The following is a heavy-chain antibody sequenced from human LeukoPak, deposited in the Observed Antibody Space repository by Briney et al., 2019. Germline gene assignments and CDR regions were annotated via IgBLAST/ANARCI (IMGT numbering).Heavy chain of an antibody. CDR3: ARGLQIGFLEY. D-gene: IGHD4-11*01. J-gene: IGHJ4*02. CDR1: GGSISSYY. CDR2: IYYSGST. Sequence: SETLSLTCTVSGGSISSYYWSWIRQPPGKELEWIGYIYYSGSTNYNPSLKSRVTISVDTSKNQFSLKLSSVTAADTAVYYCARGLQIGFLEYWGQGTLVTVSS. V-gene: IGHV4-59*01.